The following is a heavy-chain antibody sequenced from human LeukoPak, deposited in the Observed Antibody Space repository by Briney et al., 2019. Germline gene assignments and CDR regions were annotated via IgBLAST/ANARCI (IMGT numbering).Heavy chain of an antibody. J-gene: IGHJ5*02. D-gene: IGHD2/OR15-2a*01. CDR1: GFSLSSYD. Sequence: VASLRLSCAASGFSLSSYDMNWVGQAPGKGLEWVSSISTSSTFIYYTYSVKGRFTISRDNAKNSLYLQMNSLSAEDTAVYYCARADCSSSTCYLRSSWFDPWGQGTLVTVSS. CDR2: ISTSSTFI. CDR3: ARADCSSSTCYLRSSWFDP. V-gene: IGHV3-21*01.